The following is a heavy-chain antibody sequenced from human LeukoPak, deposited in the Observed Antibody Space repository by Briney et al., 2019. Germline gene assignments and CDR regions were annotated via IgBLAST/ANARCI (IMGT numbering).Heavy chain of an antibody. D-gene: IGHD5-18*01. CDR1: VFTFTDYW. CDR3: ASARYSYTGIIED. J-gene: IGHJ4*02. V-gene: IGHV3-74*01. CDR2: INTDGTST. Sequence: PGGSLRLSFAASVFTFTDYWMPWFRQAPGKGLVWVSRINTDGTSTKYAESVKGRITISRDNARNTVYLQLNSLRADDTAVYYCASARYSYTGIIEDRGQGTLVTVSS.